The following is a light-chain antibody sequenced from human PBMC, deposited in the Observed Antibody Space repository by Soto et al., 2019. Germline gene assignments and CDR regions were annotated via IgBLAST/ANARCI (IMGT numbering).Light chain of an antibody. CDR1: QSVSSN. V-gene: IGKV3-15*01. Sequence: EIVMTQSPATLSASPGERATLSCRASQSVSSNLAWYQQKPGQAPRLLIYGASTRATGNPARFSGSGSGTESTLPISSLQSEDFAVYYCQQYHNWPFPSWTVGQGTKVEIK. CDR2: GAS. J-gene: IGKJ1*01. CDR3: QQYHNWPFPSWT.